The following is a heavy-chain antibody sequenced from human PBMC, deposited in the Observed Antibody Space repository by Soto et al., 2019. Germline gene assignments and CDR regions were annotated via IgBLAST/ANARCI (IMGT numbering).Heavy chain of an antibody. CDR1: GFTFDDHA. CDR2: INWNGGSR. J-gene: IGHJ4*02. D-gene: IGHD3-10*01. CDR3: VREGGSYPYGSGRNSFDY. V-gene: IGHV3-9*01. Sequence: EVQLVESGGGLVQPGRSLRLSCAASGFTFDDHAMHWVRQPPGKGLEWVSGINWNGGSRGYAASVKGRFTISRDNVKTSLYLQMNSLRDEDTALYYCVREGGSYPYGSGRNSFDYWGQGTLVAVSS.